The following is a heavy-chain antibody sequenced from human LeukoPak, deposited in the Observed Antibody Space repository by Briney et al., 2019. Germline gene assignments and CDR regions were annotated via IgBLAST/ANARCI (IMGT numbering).Heavy chain of an antibody. Sequence: SETLSLTCAVYGGSFSGYYWSWIRQPPGKGLEWIGEINHSGSTNYNPSLKSRVTVSVDTSKNQFSLKLSSVTAADTAVYYCARDYPPSVWGQGTLVTVSS. J-gene: IGHJ4*02. CDR2: INHSGST. V-gene: IGHV4-34*01. CDR1: GGSFSGYY. CDR3: ARDYPPSV. D-gene: IGHD3-10*01.